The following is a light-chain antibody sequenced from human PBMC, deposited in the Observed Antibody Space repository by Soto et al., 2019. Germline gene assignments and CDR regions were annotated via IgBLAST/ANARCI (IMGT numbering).Light chain of an antibody. J-gene: IGKJ5*01. CDR3: QQLHSYPVT. Sequence: DIQMTQSPSFLSASXGDRVTITXXASQGISNWLAWYQQKPGKAPKLLIYATSNLQGGVPSRFSGSGSGTDFTLTIGSLQPEDSATYYCQQLHSYPVTFGHGTRLEIK. V-gene: IGKV1-12*01. CDR2: ATS. CDR1: QGISNW.